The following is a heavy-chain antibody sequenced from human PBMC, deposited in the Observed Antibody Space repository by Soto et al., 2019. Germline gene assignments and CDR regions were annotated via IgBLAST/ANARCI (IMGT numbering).Heavy chain of an antibody. CDR2: IKGDGTER. CDR3: ARDRAYSCFDY. CDR1: GFTFSSSW. Sequence: EVQLVESGGGLVQPGGSLRLSCAASGFTFSSSWMSWVRQAPGKGLEWVAGIKGDGTERYYGDFVKGRFTISRDNVENSRYLQMNSLTGDDTAVYFCARDRAYSCFDYWGLGTLVTVSS. J-gene: IGHJ4*02. V-gene: IGHV3-7*01. D-gene: IGHD5-18*01.